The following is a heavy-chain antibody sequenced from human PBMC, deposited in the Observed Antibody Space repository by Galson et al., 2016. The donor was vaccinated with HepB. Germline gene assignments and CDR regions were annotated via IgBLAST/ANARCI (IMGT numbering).Heavy chain of an antibody. CDR3: ARGNPMLSHYYELDV. CDR1: GYSFTRYW. D-gene: IGHD2/OR15-2a*01. J-gene: IGHJ6*02. CDR2: IDPTDSYT. Sequence: QSGAEVKKPGESLRISCKGSGYSFTRYWISWMRQMPGKGLEWMGRIDPTDSYTNYSPSFQGHVTISADKSFSTSYLLWSSLGASDTAIYYVARGNPMLSHYYELDVWGQGTTVTVS. V-gene: IGHV5-10-1*01.